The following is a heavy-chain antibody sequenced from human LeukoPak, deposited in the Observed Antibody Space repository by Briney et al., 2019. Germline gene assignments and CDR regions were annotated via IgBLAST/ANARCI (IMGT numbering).Heavy chain of an antibody. V-gene: IGHV3-64D*09. Sequence: QPGGSLRLSCSASGFLFSSYAIHWVRQAPGKGLECVSSISSNADSTFYAESVRGRFTISRDNSKNALFLQMTSLRDEDTAVYYCVKDRSSSSSRYFDYWGQGTLVTVSS. CDR3: VKDRSSSSSRYFDY. CDR1: GFLFSSYA. D-gene: IGHD6-13*01. CDR2: ISSNADST. J-gene: IGHJ4*02.